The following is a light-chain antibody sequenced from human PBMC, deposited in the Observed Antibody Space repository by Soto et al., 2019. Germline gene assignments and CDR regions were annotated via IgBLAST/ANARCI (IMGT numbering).Light chain of an antibody. Sequence: DIQMSQSPSSLSASVGDRVTITCQASQDISKYLNWYQHKPGKAPKLLIFRASNLETGVPSRFSGGGSGTHLTFTISSLQPEDIATYYCQQYDNLPSYTFGPGTKLEIK. CDR3: QQYDNLPSYT. CDR2: RAS. J-gene: IGKJ2*01. V-gene: IGKV1-33*01. CDR1: QDISKY.